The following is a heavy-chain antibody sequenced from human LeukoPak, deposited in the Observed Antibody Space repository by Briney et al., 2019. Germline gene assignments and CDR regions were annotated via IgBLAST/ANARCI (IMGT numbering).Heavy chain of an antibody. CDR2: IYHSGST. V-gene: IGHV4-38-2*02. J-gene: IGHJ4*02. CDR3: ARFHYDSSGRDY. Sequence: SETLSLTCTVSGHSIRSDYYRGWIRQPPGKGLEWIGSIYHSGSTYYNPSLKSRVTVLVDTSKNQFSLKLRSVTAADTAVYYCARFHYDSSGRDYWGQGTPVTVSS. CDR1: GHSIRSDYY. D-gene: IGHD3-22*01.